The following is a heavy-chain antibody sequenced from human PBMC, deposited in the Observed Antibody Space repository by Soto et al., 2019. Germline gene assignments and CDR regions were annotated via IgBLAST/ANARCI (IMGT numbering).Heavy chain of an antibody. Sequence: QVQLVESGGGVVQPGRSLRLSCAASGFTFSSYAMHWVRQAPGKGLEWVAVISSDGSNKYYADSVKGRFTISRDNSKNTLYLQMNSLRAEDTAVYYCARDRSRTSNIAVAGSFDYWGQGTLVTVSS. CDR1: GFTFSSYA. D-gene: IGHD6-19*01. CDR2: ISSDGSNK. J-gene: IGHJ4*02. CDR3: ARDRSRTSNIAVAGSFDY. V-gene: IGHV3-30-3*01.